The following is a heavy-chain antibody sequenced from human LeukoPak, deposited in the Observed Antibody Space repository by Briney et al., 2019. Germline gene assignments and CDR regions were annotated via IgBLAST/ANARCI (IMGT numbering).Heavy chain of an antibody. J-gene: IGHJ5*02. V-gene: IGHV4-59*08. Sequence: SETLSLTCTVSGGSISSYYWSWIRQPPGKGLEWIGYIYYSGSTNYNSSLKSRVIISVDTSKNQISLNLTSVTAADTAVYYCARHTYYHSRGYYYHWFDPWGQGTLVTVSS. CDR1: GGSISSYY. CDR3: ARHTYYHSRGYYYHWFDP. CDR2: IYYSGST. D-gene: IGHD3-22*01.